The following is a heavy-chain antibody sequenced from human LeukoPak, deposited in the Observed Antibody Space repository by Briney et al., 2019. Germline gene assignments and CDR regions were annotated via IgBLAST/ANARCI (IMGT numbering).Heavy chain of an antibody. J-gene: IGHJ5*02. CDR1: GFTFSDYY. CDR3: ARRRVGAANWFDP. CDR2: ISSSGRTI. D-gene: IGHD1-26*01. Sequence: PGGSLRLSCAASGFTFSDYYMSWIRQAPGKELEWVSYISSSGRTIYYADSVKGRFTISRDNAKNSLSLQMNSLRAEDTAVYYCARRRVGAANWFDPWGQGTLVTVSS. V-gene: IGHV3-11*04.